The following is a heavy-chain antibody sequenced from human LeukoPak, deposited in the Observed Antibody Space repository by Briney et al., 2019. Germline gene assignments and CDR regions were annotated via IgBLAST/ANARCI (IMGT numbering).Heavy chain of an antibody. CDR3: ARGGDYDVLTGYHYYFDY. CDR2: IYTSGST. V-gene: IGHV4-61*09. Sequence: SETLSLTCSVSSGSISSGSSYWNWLRQPAGRGLEWIGHIYTSGSTHDNPSLKSRTTISANTTKNQFSLNLSSVTAADTAVYFCARGGDYDVLTGYHYYFDYWGQGTLVTVSS. CDR1: SGSISSGSSY. D-gene: IGHD3-9*01. J-gene: IGHJ4*02.